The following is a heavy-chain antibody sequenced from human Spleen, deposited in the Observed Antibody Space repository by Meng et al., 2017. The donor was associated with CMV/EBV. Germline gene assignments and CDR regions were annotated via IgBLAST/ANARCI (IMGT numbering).Heavy chain of an antibody. V-gene: IGHV1-2*02. Sequence: ASVKVSCKASGYTFTGYYMHWVRQAPGQGLEWMGWINPKSGGTNYAQKFQGRVTMTRDTSISTASMELRSLRSDDTAVYYCARKGRSSRNFYGMDVWGQGTTVTVSS. CDR2: INPKSGGT. D-gene: IGHD2-2*01. J-gene: IGHJ6*02. CDR3: ARKGRSSRNFYGMDV. CDR1: GYTFTGYY.